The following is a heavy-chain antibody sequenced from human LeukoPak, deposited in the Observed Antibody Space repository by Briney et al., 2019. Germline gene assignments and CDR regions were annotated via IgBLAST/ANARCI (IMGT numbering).Heavy chain of an antibody. CDR2: IYYSGST. D-gene: IGHD3-22*01. CDR1: GGSINSGSYF. J-gene: IGHJ6*03. Sequence: SETLSLTCTVSGGSINSGSYFWGWIRQPPGKGLEWIGYIYYSGSTNYNPSLKSRVTISVDTSKNQFSLKLSSVTAADTAVYYCARDYYDSSPHYYYYYMDVWGKGATVTVSS. V-gene: IGHV4-61*01. CDR3: ARDYYDSSPHYYYYYMDV.